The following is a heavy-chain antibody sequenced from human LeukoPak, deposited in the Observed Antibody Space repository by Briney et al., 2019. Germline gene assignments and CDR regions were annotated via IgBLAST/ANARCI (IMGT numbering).Heavy chain of an antibody. CDR3: AREIVGAIKSYFDY. D-gene: IGHD1-26*01. J-gene: IGHJ4*02. Sequence: GGSLRLSCAAPGFSFSSNWMGWVRQAPGKGLEWVANIRQDGGLKHYVDSVRGRFTISRDNAENSLYLQMNSLRAEDTAVYYCAREIVGAIKSYFDYWGQGTLVTASS. CDR2: IRQDGGLK. CDR1: GFSFSSNW. V-gene: IGHV3-7*01.